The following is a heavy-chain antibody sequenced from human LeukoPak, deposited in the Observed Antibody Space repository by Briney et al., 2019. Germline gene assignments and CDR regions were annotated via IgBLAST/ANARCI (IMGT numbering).Heavy chain of an antibody. CDR1: GGTFSSYA. CDR2: IIPIFGTA. Sequence: SVKVSCKASGGTFSSYAISWVRQAPGQGLEWMRRIIPIFGTANYAQKFQGRVTITTDESTSTAYMELSSLRSEDTAVYYCARPGGDSSSWYGQFDYWGQGALVTVSS. CDR3: ARPGGDSSSWYGQFDY. J-gene: IGHJ4*02. D-gene: IGHD6-13*01. V-gene: IGHV1-69*05.